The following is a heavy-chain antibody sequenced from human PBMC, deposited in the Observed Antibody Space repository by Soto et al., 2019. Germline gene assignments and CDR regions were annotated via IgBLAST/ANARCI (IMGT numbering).Heavy chain of an antibody. J-gene: IGHJ6*03. Sequence: GASLKISCKGSGYSFTSYWIGWVRQMPGKGLEWMGIIYPGDSDTRYSPSFQGQVTISADKSISTAYLQWSSLKASDTAMYYCARQAEYCSSTSCYRNYMDVWGKGTTVTVSS. CDR3: ARQAEYCSSTSCYRNYMDV. CDR2: IYPGDSDT. D-gene: IGHD2-2*01. CDR1: GYSFTSYW. V-gene: IGHV5-51*01.